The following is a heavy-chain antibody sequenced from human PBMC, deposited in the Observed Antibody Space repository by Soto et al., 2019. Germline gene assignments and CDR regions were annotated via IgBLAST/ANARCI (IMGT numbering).Heavy chain of an antibody. CDR1: GYTFTGYY. CDR2: INPNSGGT. Sequence: ASVKVSCKSSGYTFTGYYMHWVRQAPGQGLEWMGWINPNSGGTNYAQKFQGWVTMTRDTSISTAYMELNSLRAEDTAVYYCAKDPYYDSTGYHDYWGQGTLVTVSS. V-gene: IGHV1-2*04. D-gene: IGHD3-22*01. J-gene: IGHJ4*02. CDR3: AKDPYYDSTGYHDY.